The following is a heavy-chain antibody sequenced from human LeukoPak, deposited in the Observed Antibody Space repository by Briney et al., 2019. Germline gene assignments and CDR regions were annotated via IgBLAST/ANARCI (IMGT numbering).Heavy chain of an antibody. D-gene: IGHD3-16*02. CDR3: ARESDYVWGSYRRHSKMNWFDP. J-gene: IGHJ5*02. CDR2: IYYSGST. V-gene: IGHV4-59*12. CDR1: GGSISSYY. Sequence: SETLSLTCTVSGGSISSYYWSWIRQPPGRGLERIWYIYYSGSTYYNPSLKSRVTISVDTSKNQFSLKLSSVTAADTAVYYCARESDYVWGSYRRHSKMNWFDPWRHGTLVTVSS.